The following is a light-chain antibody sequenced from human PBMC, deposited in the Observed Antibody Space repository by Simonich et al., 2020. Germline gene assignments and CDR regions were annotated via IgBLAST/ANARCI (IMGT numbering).Light chain of an antibody. CDR2: EGS. CDR3: CSYAGSSTSVV. CDR1: SSDVGSYNL. Sequence: QSALTQPASVSGSPGQSITISCTGTSSDVGSYNLVSWYQHHPGKAPKHMIYEGSKRPSGVSIRFSGSKSGNTASLTISGLQAEDEADYYCCSYAGSSTSVVFGGGTKLTVL. J-gene: IGLJ2*01. V-gene: IGLV2-23*01.